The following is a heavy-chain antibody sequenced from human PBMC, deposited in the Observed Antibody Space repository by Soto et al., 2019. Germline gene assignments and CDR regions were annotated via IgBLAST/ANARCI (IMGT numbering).Heavy chain of an antibody. J-gene: IGHJ4*02. CDR1: GFSLTTSGVA. Sequence: SGPTLVNPTQTLTLTCTFSGFSLTTSGVAVGWIRQPPGKALEWLALIYWDDDKRYSPSLKSRLTITKDISKNQVVLTMTNMDPEDTATYYCAHRVLFFCSGDNFYSPGLFDNGGQETLVTVSS. D-gene: IGHD2-15*01. CDR3: AHRVLFFCSGDNFYSPGLFDN. CDR2: IYWDDDK. V-gene: IGHV2-5*02.